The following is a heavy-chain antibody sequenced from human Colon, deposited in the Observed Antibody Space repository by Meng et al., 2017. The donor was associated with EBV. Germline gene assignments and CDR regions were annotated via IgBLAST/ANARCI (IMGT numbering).Heavy chain of an antibody. CDR3: ARGGYYSFDY. CDR1: GGSISSVYW. J-gene: IGHJ4*02. D-gene: IGHD5-18*01. Sequence: QVRLQESGPGLVKPAETLYLTCAVSGGSISSVYWWTWVRQSPGKGLEWIGEIYHSGSTNYNPSLKSRVTISVDKSKNQFSLKLTSVTAADTAVYYCARGGYYSFDYWGQRTLVTVSS. V-gene: IGHV4-4*02. CDR2: IYHSGST.